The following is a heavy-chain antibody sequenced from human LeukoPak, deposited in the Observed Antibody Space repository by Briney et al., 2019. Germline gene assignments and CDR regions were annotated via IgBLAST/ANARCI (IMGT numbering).Heavy chain of an antibody. CDR1: GESFSGYY. Sequence: SETLSLTCAVYGESFSGYYWSWIRQPPGKGLEWIGEINHSGSTNYNPSLKSRVTISVDTSKNQFSLKLSSVTAADTAVYYCARQSSRYSSGWQYFQHWGQGTLVTVSS. V-gene: IGHV4-34*01. CDR2: INHSGST. D-gene: IGHD6-19*01. CDR3: ARQSSRYSSGWQYFQH. J-gene: IGHJ1*01.